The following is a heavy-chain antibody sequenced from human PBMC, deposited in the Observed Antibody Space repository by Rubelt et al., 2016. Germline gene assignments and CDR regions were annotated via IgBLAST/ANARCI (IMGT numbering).Heavy chain of an antibody. V-gene: IGHV1-2*07. Sequence: QVQLVQSGAVVEKPGSSVKVSCKASGGTFSSYAISWVRQAPGQGLEWMGWINPIGGTNYAHNFRGRVTLTSDTSINTAYMELSRLTSYETAIYYCARRAGGIGWHKIDFWGQGTLVTVSS. CDR2: INPIGGT. CDR3: ARRAGGIGWHKIDF. D-gene: IGHD6-19*01. CDR1: GGTFSSYA. J-gene: IGHJ4*02.